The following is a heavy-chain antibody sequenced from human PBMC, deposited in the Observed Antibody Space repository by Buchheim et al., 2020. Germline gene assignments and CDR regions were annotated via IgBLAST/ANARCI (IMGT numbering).Heavy chain of an antibody. J-gene: IGHJ4*02. V-gene: IGHV3-30*04. CDR1: GFTFSSYA. CDR2: ISYDGSNK. Sequence: QVQLVESGGGVVQPGRSLRLSCAASGFTFSSYAMHWVRQAPGKGLEWVAVISYDGSNKYYADSVKGRFTISRDNSKNTLYLQMNSLRAEDTAVYYCARDQGRGYSGPGPIDYWGQGTL. D-gene: IGHD5-12*01. CDR3: ARDQGRGYSGPGPIDY.